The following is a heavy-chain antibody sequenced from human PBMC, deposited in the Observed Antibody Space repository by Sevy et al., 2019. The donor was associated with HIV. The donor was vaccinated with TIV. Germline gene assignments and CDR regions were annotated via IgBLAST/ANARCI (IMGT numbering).Heavy chain of an antibody. D-gene: IGHD3-3*01. CDR3: TTERGYFFFGWAKGMAFDI. CDR2: IKRKVDGEAK. V-gene: IGHV3-15*01. Sequence: GGSLRLSCGASGFTFTNAWMNWVRQAPGKGLEWIGRIKRKVDGEAKDYAEPVKGRFTILRDDSKNTVYLQMNSLKIEDTGVYFCTTERGYFFFGWAKGMAFDIWGQGTKVTVSS. CDR1: GFTFTNAW. J-gene: IGHJ3*02.